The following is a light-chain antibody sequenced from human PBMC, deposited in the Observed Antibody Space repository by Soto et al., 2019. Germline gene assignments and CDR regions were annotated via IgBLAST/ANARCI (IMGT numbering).Light chain of an antibody. V-gene: IGKV3-20*01. CDR1: QSVISSY. J-gene: IGKJ1*01. Sequence: EIVLTQSPGTLSLSPGERATLSCRASQSVISSYLAWYHHKPGQPPPLLIYGASSRATGIPDRFSGSGSGTDFTLTISRREPEDFAMYYCQQYGSTPRTFGQGTKVDI. CDR2: GAS. CDR3: QQYGSTPRT.